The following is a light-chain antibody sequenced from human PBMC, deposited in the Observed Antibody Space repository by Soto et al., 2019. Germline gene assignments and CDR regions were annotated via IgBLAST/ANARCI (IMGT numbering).Light chain of an antibody. CDR3: SSYTISTTLV. CDR2: EVS. CDR1: SSDVGGCYY. J-gene: IGLJ1*01. V-gene: IGLV2-14*01. Sequence: QSVLTQPASVSGSPGQSVTISCTGTSSDVGGCYYVYWYQQHPGKAPKLLIYEVSNRPSGVSTRFSGSKSGNTASLTIPGLQAEDEDYYYCSSYTISTTLVFGTGTKVTVL.